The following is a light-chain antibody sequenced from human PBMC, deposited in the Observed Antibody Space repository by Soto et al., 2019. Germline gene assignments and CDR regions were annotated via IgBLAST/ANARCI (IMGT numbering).Light chain of an antibody. CDR2: EAS. CDR3: QQYNSYSWT. Sequence: DIQMTQSPSSLSAFVGDRVTITCRASQNINNWLAWYQQKPGKAPNLLIYEASSLESGVPSRFGGSRSGTEFTLTISSLQPEDFATYYCQQYNSYSWTFGQGTKVDIK. V-gene: IGKV1-5*03. J-gene: IGKJ1*01. CDR1: QNINNW.